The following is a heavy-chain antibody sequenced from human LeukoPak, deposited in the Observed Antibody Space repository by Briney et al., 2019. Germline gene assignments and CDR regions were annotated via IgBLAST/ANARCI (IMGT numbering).Heavy chain of an antibody. D-gene: IGHD1-26*01. CDR2: IYYSGST. V-gene: IGHV4-59*01. CDR1: GGSISSYY. Sequence: SETLSLTCTVSGGSISSYYWSWNRQPPGKGLEWIGYIYYSGSTNYNPSLKSRVTISVDTSKNQFSLKLSSVTAADTAVYYCARPVVGATTAFDIWGQGTMVTVSS. CDR3: ARPVVGATTAFDI. J-gene: IGHJ3*02.